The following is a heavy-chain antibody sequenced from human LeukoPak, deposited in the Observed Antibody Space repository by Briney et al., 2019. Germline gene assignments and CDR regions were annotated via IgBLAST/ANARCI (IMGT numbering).Heavy chain of an antibody. CDR3: AKVYSTIPYYYDSSPH. Sequence: PGGSLRLSCAASGFTFSSYAMSWVRQAPGKGLEWVSAISGSGGSTYYADSVKGRFTISRDNSKNTLYLQMNSLRAEDTAVYYCAKVYSTIPYYYDSSPHWGQGTLVTVSS. CDR2: ISGSGGST. D-gene: IGHD3-22*01. CDR1: GFTFSSYA. J-gene: IGHJ4*02. V-gene: IGHV3-23*01.